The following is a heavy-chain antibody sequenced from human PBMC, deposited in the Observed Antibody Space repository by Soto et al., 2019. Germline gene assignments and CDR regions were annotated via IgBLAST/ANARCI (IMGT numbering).Heavy chain of an antibody. Sequence: QITLKESGPTLMKPAQTLTLTCTFSGFSLSTTGVGVGWIRQPPGKALEWLALIYWDDDRRYSPSLKSRLTITKDTSKNQVVLRMTNMDPVDTATYYCARRLTSPYYYDGSEYPQVFEIWGQGTMVTVSS. J-gene: IGHJ3*02. D-gene: IGHD3-22*01. CDR2: IYWDDDR. CDR3: ARRLTSPYYYDGSEYPQVFEI. CDR1: GFSLSTTGVG. V-gene: IGHV2-5*02.